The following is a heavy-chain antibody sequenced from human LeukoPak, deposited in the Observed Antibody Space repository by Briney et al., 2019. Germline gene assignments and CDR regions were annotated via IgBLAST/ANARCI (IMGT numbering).Heavy chain of an antibody. J-gene: IGHJ4*02. Sequence: PGGSLRLSCTASGSRFSSYAFHWVRQAPGKGLEWVAVVSYDGSSTYYVDSVKGRFTISRDNPKNTLYLQMNSLRTADTGVYYCARDGASGWWGDYFDHWGQGTLVSVSS. CDR1: GSRFSSYA. CDR3: ARDGASGWWGDYFDH. D-gene: IGHD6-19*01. CDR2: VSYDGSST. V-gene: IGHV3-30-3*01.